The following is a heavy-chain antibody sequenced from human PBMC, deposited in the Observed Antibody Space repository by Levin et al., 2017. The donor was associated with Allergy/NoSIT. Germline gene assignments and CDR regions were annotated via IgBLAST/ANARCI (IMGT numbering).Heavy chain of an antibody. CDR2: ISYDGSNK. CDR1: GFTFSSYG. Sequence: PGGSLRLSCAASGFTFSSYGMHWVRQAPGKGLEWVAVISYDGSNKYYADSVKGRFTISRDNSENTLYLQMNSLRAEDTAVYYCAKEDSSSWETIDYWGQGTLVTVSS. V-gene: IGHV3-30*18. D-gene: IGHD6-13*01. CDR3: AKEDSSSWETIDY. J-gene: IGHJ4*02.